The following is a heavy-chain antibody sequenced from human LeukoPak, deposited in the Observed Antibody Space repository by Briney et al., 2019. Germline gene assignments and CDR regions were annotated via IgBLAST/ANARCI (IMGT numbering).Heavy chain of an antibody. CDR3: ARGGMITFGGVIVIDSPTFDY. CDR2: IYYSGST. CDR1: GGSISSSSYY. V-gene: IGHV4-39*07. J-gene: IGHJ4*02. D-gene: IGHD3-16*02. Sequence: SETLSLTCTVSGGSISSSSYYWGWIRQPPGKGLEWIGSIYYSGSTYYNPSLKSRVTISVDTSKNQFSLKLSSVTAADTAVYYCARGGMITFGGVIVIDSPTFDYWGQGTLVTVSS.